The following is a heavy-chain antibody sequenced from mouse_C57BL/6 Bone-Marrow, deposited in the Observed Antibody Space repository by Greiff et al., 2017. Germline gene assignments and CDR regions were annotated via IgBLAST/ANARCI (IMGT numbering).Heavy chain of an antibody. CDR2: IDPSDSET. CDR1: GYTFTSYW. Sequence: QVHVKQPGAELVRPGSSVKLSCKASGYTFTSYWMHWVKQRPIQGLEWIGNIDPSDSETHYNQKFKDKATLTVDKSSSTAYMQLSSLTSEDSAVYYCARRGIYYGFAYWGQGTLVTVSA. V-gene: IGHV1-52*01. J-gene: IGHJ3*01. D-gene: IGHD2-1*01. CDR3: ARRGIYYGFAY.